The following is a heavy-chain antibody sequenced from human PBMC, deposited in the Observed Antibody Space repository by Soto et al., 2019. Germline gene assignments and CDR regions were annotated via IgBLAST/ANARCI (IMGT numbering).Heavy chain of an antibody. Sequence: SVKVSCKASGGTFSSYAISWVRQAPGQGLEWMGGIIPIFGTANYAQKFQGRVTITADESTSTAYMELSSLRSEDTAVYYCARTPIYYYDSSGYIPFDYWSQGTLVTVSS. CDR2: IIPIFGTA. V-gene: IGHV1-69*13. CDR1: GGTFSSYA. D-gene: IGHD3-22*01. CDR3: ARTPIYYYDSSGYIPFDY. J-gene: IGHJ4*02.